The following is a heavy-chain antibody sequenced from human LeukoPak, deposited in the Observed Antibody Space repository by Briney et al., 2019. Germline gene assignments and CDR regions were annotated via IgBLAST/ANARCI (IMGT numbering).Heavy chain of an antibody. J-gene: IGHJ4*02. V-gene: IGHV4-4*02. CDR3: ARDEASGSYGY. CDR2: IYHSGST. D-gene: IGHD1-26*01. Sequence: KASETLSLTCAVSGGSISSSNWWSWVRQPPGKGLEWIGEIYHSGSTNYNPSLKSRVTISVDTSKNQFSLKLSSVTAADTAVYYCARDEASGSYGYWGQGTLVTVSS. CDR1: GGSISSSNW.